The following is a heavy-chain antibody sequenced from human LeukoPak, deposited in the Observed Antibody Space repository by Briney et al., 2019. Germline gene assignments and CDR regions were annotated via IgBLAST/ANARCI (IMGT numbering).Heavy chain of an antibody. CDR3: AKIGGRWLHQVKYYFDY. V-gene: IGHV3-30*02. CDR1: GFTFSSYG. J-gene: IGHJ4*02. Sequence: PGGSLRLSCAASGFTFSSYGMHWVRQAPGKGLEWVAVIWYGGSNKYYADSVKGRFTISRDNSKNTLYLQMNSLRAEDTAVYYCAKIGGRWLHQVKYYFDYWGQGTLVTVSS. CDR2: IWYGGSNK. D-gene: IGHD5-24*01.